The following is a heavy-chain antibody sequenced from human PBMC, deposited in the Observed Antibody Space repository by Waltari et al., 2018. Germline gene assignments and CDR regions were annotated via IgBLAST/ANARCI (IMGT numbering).Heavy chain of an antibody. J-gene: IGHJ4*02. CDR2: IYHSGST. V-gene: IGHV4-38-2*01. D-gene: IGHD3-3*01. Sequence: QVQLQESGPGLVKPSETLSLTCAVSGYSISSGYYWGWIRQPPGKGLEWIGSIYHSGSTYYNPSLKSRVTISVDTSKNQFSLKLSSVTAADTAVYYCARRRYDFWSGYYGHAWDYWGQGTLVTVSS. CDR3: ARRRYDFWSGYYGHAWDY. CDR1: GYSISSGYY.